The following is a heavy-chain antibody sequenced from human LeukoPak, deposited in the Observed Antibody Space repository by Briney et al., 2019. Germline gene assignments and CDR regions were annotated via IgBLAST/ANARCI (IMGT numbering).Heavy chain of an antibody. CDR2: ISSSSSYI. D-gene: IGHD3-22*01. J-gene: IGHJ4*02. CDR1: GFTFSSYS. Sequence: GGSLRLSCAASGFTFSSYSMNWVRQAPGKGLEWVSSISSSSSYIYYADSVKGRFTISRDNAKNSLYLQMNSLRAEDTAVYYCARDPPYYYDSSGYDPPDYWGQGTLVTVSS. V-gene: IGHV3-21*01. CDR3: ARDPPYYYDSSGYDPPDY.